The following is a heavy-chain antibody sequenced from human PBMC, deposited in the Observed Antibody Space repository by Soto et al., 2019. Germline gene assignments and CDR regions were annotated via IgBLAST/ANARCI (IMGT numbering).Heavy chain of an antibody. CDR1: GGTLSTFA. Sequence: QVQLVQSGAEMKKPGSSVKVSCKASGGTLSTFAISWVRQAPGQGLEWMGEIIPLFGTEKFAQKFQGRVTITAAKSTNTAHIELSNLRPDDTAVYYCATRVAVAGKFDYWGQGTLITVSS. D-gene: IGHD6-19*01. CDR2: IIPLFGTE. CDR3: ATRVAVAGKFDY. J-gene: IGHJ4*02. V-gene: IGHV1-69*06.